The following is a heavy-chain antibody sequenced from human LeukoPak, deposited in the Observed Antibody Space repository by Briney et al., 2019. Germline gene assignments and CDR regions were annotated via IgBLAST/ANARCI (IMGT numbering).Heavy chain of an antibody. CDR3: ASDGGDTYYDILTGYWGGYYYYYYGMTS. CDR1: GFTFSSYS. CDR2: ISSSSSYI. D-gene: IGHD3-9*01. J-gene: IGHJ6*04. V-gene: IGHV3-21*01. Sequence: GGSLRLSCAASGFTFSSYSMNWVRQAPGKGLEWVSSISSSSSYIYYADSVKGRFTISRDNAKNSLYLQMNSLRAEDTAVYYCASDGGDTYYDILTGYWGGYYYYYYGMTSGAKGPRSPSPQ.